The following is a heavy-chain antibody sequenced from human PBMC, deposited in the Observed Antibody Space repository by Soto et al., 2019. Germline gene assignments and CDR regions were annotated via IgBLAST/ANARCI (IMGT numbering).Heavy chain of an antibody. D-gene: IGHD6-13*01. CDR2: IIPIFGTA. Sequence: ASVKVSCKASGGTFSSYAISWVRQAPGQGLEWMGGIIPIFGTANYAQKFQGRVTITADESTSTAYMELSSLRSEDTAVYCCARTIPAGAPYYYYYYGMDVWGQGTTVTVSS. J-gene: IGHJ6*02. V-gene: IGHV1-69*13. CDR3: ARTIPAGAPYYYYYYGMDV. CDR1: GGTFSSYA.